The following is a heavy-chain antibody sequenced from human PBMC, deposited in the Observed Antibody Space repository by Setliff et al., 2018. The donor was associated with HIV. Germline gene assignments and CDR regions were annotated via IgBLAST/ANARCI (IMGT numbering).Heavy chain of an antibody. CDR3: TREDNWNAIDS. J-gene: IGHJ4*02. Sequence: GGSLRLSCAASGFTFSGSAMHWVRQASGKGLEWVGRIRSKANSYATAYAASVKGRFAISRDDSKNTAYLQMNSLKTEDTAVYYCTREDNWNAIDSWGQGTLVTVSS. D-gene: IGHD1-1*01. CDR2: IRSKANSYAT. V-gene: IGHV3-73*01. CDR1: GFTFSGSA.